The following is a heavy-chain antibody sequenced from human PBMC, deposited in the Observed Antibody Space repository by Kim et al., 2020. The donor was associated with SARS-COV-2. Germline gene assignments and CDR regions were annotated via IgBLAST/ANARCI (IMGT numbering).Heavy chain of an antibody. CDR1: GGSISSGGYY. Sequence: SETLSLTCTVSGGSISSGGYYWSWIRQHPGKGLEWIGYIYYSGSTYYNPSLKSRVTISVDTSKNQFSLKLSSVTAADTAVYYCARAPWLPTKIDYWGQGTLVTVSS. CDR2: IYYSGST. CDR3: ARAPWLPTKIDY. V-gene: IGHV4-31*03. D-gene: IGHD5-12*01. J-gene: IGHJ4*02.